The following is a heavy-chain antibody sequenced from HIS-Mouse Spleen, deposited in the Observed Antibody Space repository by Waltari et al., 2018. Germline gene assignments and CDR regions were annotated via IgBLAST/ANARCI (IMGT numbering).Heavy chain of an antibody. V-gene: IGHV4-39*07. CDR3: ARGDAGYYYYYGMDV. Sequence: QLQLQESGPGLVKPSETLSLTCTVSGGSISISSYYWGWIRQPPGKGLEWIGSIYYSGSTYYNPSLKSRVTISVDTSKNQFSLKLSSVTAADTAVYYCARGDAGYYYYYGMDVWGQGTTVTVSS. CDR2: IYYSGST. D-gene: IGHD2-8*01. J-gene: IGHJ6*02. CDR1: GGSISISSYY.